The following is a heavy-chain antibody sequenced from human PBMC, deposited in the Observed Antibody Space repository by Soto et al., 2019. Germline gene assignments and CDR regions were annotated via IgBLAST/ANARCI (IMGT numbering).Heavy chain of an antibody. CDR3: ARGDTTVVTDWYFDL. Sequence: QVQLVQSGAEVKKPGSSVKVSCKASGGTFSSYAISWVRQAPGQGLEWMGGIIPIFGTANYAQKFQGRVTITAEESTSTGYMELSSLRSEDTAVYYCARGDTTVVTDWYFDLWGRGTLVTVSS. D-gene: IGHD4-17*01. V-gene: IGHV1-69*12. J-gene: IGHJ2*01. CDR2: IIPIFGTA. CDR1: GGTFSSYA.